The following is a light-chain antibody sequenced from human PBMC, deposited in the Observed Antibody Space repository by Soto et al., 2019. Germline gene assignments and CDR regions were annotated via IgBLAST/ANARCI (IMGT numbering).Light chain of an antibody. CDR3: QQYNNWPYT. Sequence: EIVMTQSPATLSVSPGERATLSCRASQSVSSNLAWYHQKPGQGPRLLIYAASTRATGIPARFSGSGSGTEFTLTISSLQSVDFAVYHCQQYNNWPYTFGQGTKLEMK. CDR1: QSVSSN. V-gene: IGKV3-15*01. J-gene: IGKJ2*01. CDR2: AAS.